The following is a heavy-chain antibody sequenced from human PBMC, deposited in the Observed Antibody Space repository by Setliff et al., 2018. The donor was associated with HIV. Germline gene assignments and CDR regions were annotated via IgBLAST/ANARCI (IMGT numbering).Heavy chain of an antibody. V-gene: IGHV2-5*01. D-gene: IGHD1-1*01. CDR3: SYSGRQLRGPYFDF. Sequence: SGPTLVNPTQTLTLTCTFSGLSLSTSGVGVGWIRQSPGKALEWLAFIYWNNNKHYSTSLKSRLTVTKDTSKNRVVFTMTNMDPVDTATYYCSYSGRQLRGPYFDFWGQGTPVTVSS. J-gene: IGHJ4*02. CDR2: IYWNNNK. CDR1: GLSLSTSGVG.